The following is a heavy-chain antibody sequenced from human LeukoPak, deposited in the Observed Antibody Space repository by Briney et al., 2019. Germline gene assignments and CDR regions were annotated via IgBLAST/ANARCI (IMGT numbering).Heavy chain of an antibody. D-gene: IGHD4-17*01. CDR3: AREVGGDYVFDY. Sequence: PGGSLRLSCAASGFTFSNAWMTWVRQAPGKGLEWVAVISYDGSNKYYADSVKGRFTISRDNSKNTLFLQMNSLTTEDTAVYYCAREVGGDYVFDYWGQGTLVTVSS. CDR2: ISYDGSNK. J-gene: IGHJ4*02. V-gene: IGHV3-30-3*01. CDR1: GFTFSNAW.